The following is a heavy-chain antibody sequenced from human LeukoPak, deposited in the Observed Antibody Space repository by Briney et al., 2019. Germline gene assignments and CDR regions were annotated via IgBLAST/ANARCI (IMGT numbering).Heavy chain of an antibody. Sequence: GESLKISCKGSGYSFTSYWIGWVRQMPGKSLEWMGIIYPGDSDTRYSPSFQGQVTISADKSISTAYLQWSSLKASDTAMYYCARQKDYGDYLDYYYGMDVWGQGTTVTVSS. J-gene: IGHJ6*02. CDR1: GYSFTSYW. V-gene: IGHV5-51*01. CDR3: ARQKDYGDYLDYYYGMDV. CDR2: IYPGDSDT. D-gene: IGHD4-17*01.